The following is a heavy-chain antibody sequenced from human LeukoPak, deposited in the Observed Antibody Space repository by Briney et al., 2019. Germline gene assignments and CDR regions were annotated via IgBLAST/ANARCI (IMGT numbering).Heavy chain of an antibody. V-gene: IGHV5-51*01. D-gene: IGHD2-8*01. CDR1: GYSFTTYW. J-gene: IGHJ4*02. Sequence: PGESLKISCKGSGYSFTTYWIAWVRQMPGKGLDWMGIIYPCDSDTRYSPSFQGQVTISADKPISTAYLQWSSLKASDTAMYYCARRQTNLYYFDYWGQGTLVTVSS. CDR3: ARRQTNLYYFDY. CDR2: IYPCDSDT.